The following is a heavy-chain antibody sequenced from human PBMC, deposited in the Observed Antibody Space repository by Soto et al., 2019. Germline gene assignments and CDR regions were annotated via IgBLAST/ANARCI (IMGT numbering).Heavy chain of an antibody. J-gene: IGHJ5*02. CDR3: ARALGYCSSTSCPDP. CDR2: INPNSGGT. V-gene: IGHV1-2*02. D-gene: IGHD2-2*01. Sequence: ASVKVSFKASGYTFTGYYMHWVRQAPGQGLEWMGWINPNSGGTNYAQKFQGRVTMTRDTSISTAYMELSRLRSDDTAVYYCARALGYCSSTSCPDPWGQGTLVTVSS. CDR1: GYTFTGYY.